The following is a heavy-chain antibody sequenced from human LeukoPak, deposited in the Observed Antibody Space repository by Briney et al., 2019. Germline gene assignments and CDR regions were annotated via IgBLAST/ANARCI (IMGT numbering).Heavy chain of an antibody. D-gene: IGHD2-21*02. Sequence: GGSLRLSCAASGFTFSSYAMSWVRQAPGMGLEGVSSIRDNGGKNYYADSVKGRFAISRDNPKNTLFLQMDSLRADDTAVYYCASTASYCGSDCYSYLDYWGQGILVTVFS. V-gene: IGHV3-23*01. CDR3: ASTASYCGSDCYSYLDY. CDR1: GFTFSSYA. J-gene: IGHJ4*02. CDR2: IRDNGGKN.